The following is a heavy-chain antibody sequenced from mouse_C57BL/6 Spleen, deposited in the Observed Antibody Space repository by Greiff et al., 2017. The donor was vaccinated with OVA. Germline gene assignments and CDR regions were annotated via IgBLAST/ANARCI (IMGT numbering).Heavy chain of an antibody. V-gene: IGHV5-4*01. CDR3: AREGLTGTFDY. D-gene: IGHD4-1*01. CDR2: LRDGGSYT. Sequence: EVKVVESGGGLVKPGGSLKLSCAASGFTFSSYAMSWVRQTPEKRLEWVATLRDGGSYTYYPDNVKGRFTISRDNAKNNLYLQMSHLKSEDTAMYYCAREGLTGTFDYWGQGTLSQSPQ. J-gene: IGHJ2*01. CDR1: GFTFSSYA.